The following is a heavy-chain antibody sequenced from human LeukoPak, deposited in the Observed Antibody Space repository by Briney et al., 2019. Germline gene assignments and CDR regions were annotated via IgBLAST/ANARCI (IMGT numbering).Heavy chain of an antibody. CDR3: ATHYYGSSGYSWKIDY. CDR2: ISGSGGST. D-gene: IGHD3-22*01. V-gene: IGHV3-23*01. J-gene: IGHJ4*02. CDR1: GFTFSSYA. Sequence: GGSLRLSCAASGFTFSSYAMSWVRQAPGKGLEWVSAISGSGGSTYYADSVKGRFTISRDNSKNTLYLQMNSLRAEDTAVYYCATHYYGSSGYSWKIDYWGQGTLVTVSS.